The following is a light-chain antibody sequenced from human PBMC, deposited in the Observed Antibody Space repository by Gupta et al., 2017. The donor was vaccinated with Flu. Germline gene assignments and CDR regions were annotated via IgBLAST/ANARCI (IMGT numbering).Light chain of an antibody. CDR3: SSCTSSTTLV. CDR1: STDIGSYKY. J-gene: IGLJ2*01. V-gene: IGLV2-14*01. CDR2: DVT. Sequence: QSALTQPASVSGSPGQSIAISCTGTSTDIGSYKYVSWYQQHPGKAPQLLIYDVTNRPSGDSTRFSGSKSGDTASLTISGLQAEDEADYYCSSCTSSTTLVFGGGTRLTVL.